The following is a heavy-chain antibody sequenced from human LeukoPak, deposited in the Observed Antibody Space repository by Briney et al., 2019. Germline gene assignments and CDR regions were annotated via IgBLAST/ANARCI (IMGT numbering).Heavy chain of an antibody. CDR3: ARDSGRGWYEFR. CDR1: GYTFTSYG. Sequence: ASVKVSCKASGYTFTSYGISWVRQAPGQRLEWMGWINTRSGDTEYSYEFQGRVTITRDIAESIASMELRSLRSDDMGVYYCARDSGRGWYEFRWGQGTLVTVSS. J-gene: IGHJ4*02. V-gene: IGHV1-3*03. CDR2: INTRSGDT. D-gene: IGHD6-19*01.